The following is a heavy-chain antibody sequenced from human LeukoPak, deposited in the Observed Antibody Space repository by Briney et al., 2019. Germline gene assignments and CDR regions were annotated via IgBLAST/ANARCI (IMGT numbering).Heavy chain of an antibody. CDR1: GFTFSSYA. V-gene: IGHV3-23*01. D-gene: IGHD3-16*01. J-gene: IGHJ4*02. CDR3: AKYADYYDYVWGSYEN. CDR2: ISGSGGST. Sequence: GGSLRLSSAASGFTFSSYAMSWVRQAPGKGLEWVSAISGSGGSTYYADSVKGRFTISRDNSKTTLYLQRNSLRAEDTAVYSCAKYADYYDYVWGSYENWGQGTLVTVSS.